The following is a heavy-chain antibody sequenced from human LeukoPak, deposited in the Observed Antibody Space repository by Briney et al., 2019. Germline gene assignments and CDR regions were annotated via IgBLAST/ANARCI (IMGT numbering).Heavy chain of an antibody. V-gene: IGHV2-70*11. CDR3: ARMFYDRRGYYYGYDF. J-gene: IGHJ4*02. CDR1: GFSLTTGGMC. CDR2: IDWDDDT. D-gene: IGHD3-22*01. Sequence: SGPALVKPTQTLTLTCAFSGFSLTTGGMCVSWIRQPPGKALEWLARIDWDDDTYYSTSLKTRLTISKDTSKNQVVLTMTNMDPVDTATYYCARMFYDRRGYYYGYDFWGQGTLVTVSS.